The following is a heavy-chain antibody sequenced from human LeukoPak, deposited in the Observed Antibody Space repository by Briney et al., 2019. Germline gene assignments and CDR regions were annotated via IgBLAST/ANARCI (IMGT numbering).Heavy chain of an antibody. CDR1: ASTFSSDW. V-gene: IGHV3-74*01. D-gene: IGHD4-11*01. J-gene: IGHJ4*02. CDR3: ARGQHSNLDY. Sequence: GGSLRLSFSPSASTFSSDWMQSVRQAPGKGLVWVSRINSDGSSTSYADSLKGGLPISRDNAKTTLYLQMNSLIAEDTAMYPCARGQHSNLDYWGQGTLVTVSS. CDR2: INSDGSST.